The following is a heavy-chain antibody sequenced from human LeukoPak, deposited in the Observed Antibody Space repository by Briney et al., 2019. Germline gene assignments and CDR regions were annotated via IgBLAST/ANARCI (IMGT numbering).Heavy chain of an antibody. D-gene: IGHD3-3*01. J-gene: IGHJ6*03. CDR3: ARGRYYDFWSGYSYYYYYMDV. V-gene: IGHV1-18*01. CDR2: INAYDGNT. CDR1: GYTFTSYG. Sequence: ASVKVSCKASGYTFTSYGIAWVRQVPGQGLEWMGWINAYDGNTKHAQTLQGRVTMTTDTSTSTAYMELRSLRSDDTAVYYCARGRYYDFWSGYSYYYYYMDVWGKGTTVTVSS.